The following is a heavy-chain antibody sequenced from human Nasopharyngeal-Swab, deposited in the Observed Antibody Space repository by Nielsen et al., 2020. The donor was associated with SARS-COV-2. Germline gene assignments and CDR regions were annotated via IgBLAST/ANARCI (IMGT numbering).Heavy chain of an antibody. V-gene: IGHV3-33*01. CDR2: IWYDGSNK. D-gene: IGHD2-15*01. CDR1: GFTFSSYG. Sequence: GESLKISCAASGFTFSSYGMHWVRQAPGKGLEWVAVIWYDGSNKYYADSVKGRFTISRDNSKNTLYLQMNSLRAEDTAVYYCASHCSGGSCYSFWYFQHWGQGTLVTVSS. CDR3: ASHCSGGSCYSFWYFQH. J-gene: IGHJ1*01.